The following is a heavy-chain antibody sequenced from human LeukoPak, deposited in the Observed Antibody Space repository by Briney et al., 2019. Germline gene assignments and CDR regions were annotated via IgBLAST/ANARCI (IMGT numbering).Heavy chain of an antibody. Sequence: PGGSLRLSCEVSGFTVSNNYLNWVRQAPGKGLEWVSVTHSDGTTYYADSVKGRFTISRDNSKNTLYLQMNSLRAEDTAVYYCAKGGYCSSTSCEIHYYYYGMDVWGQGTTVTVSS. CDR3: AKGGYCSSTSCEIHYYYYGMDV. CDR1: GFTVSNNY. V-gene: IGHV3-66*01. D-gene: IGHD2-2*01. J-gene: IGHJ6*02. CDR2: THSDGTT.